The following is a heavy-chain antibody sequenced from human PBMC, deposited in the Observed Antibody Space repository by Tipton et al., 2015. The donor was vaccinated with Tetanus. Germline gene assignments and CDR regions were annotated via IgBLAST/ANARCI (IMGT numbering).Heavy chain of an antibody. V-gene: IGHV1-2*02. CDR2: IDPNSGGT. Sequence: QLVQSGAEMKKPGASVKVSCKASGYTFTGYYMYWVRQAPGQGLEWMGWIDPNSGGTVYAQKFQGRVNMTRDTSISTAYMERSSLRSDDTAGYYCARDRGDYIYYGMDVWGPGTTVTVS. J-gene: IGHJ6*02. D-gene: IGHD3-22*01. CDR3: ARDRGDYIYYGMDV. CDR1: GYTFTGYY.